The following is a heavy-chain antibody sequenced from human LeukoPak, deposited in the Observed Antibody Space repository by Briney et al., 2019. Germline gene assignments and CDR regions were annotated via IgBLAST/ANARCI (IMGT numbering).Heavy chain of an antibody. V-gene: IGHV3-30*04. CDR1: GFTFRSYG. CDR2: ISYDGRNK. D-gene: IGHD3-22*01. Sequence: GGSLRLSCAASGFTFRSYGIHWVRQAPGKGLEWVTIISYDGRNKYYADSVKGRFTISRDNSKNTLYLQMYSLRAEDTAIYYCARGGPNGLFPYPFDFWGQGTRVIVSA. CDR3: ARGGPNGLFPYPFDF. J-gene: IGHJ4*02.